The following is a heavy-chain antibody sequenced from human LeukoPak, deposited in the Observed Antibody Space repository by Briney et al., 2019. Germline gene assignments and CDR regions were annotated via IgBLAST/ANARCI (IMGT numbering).Heavy chain of an antibody. D-gene: IGHD2-21*01. CDR1: GFSFSAYS. J-gene: IGHJ3*02. CDR3: ARRGGGGRSDALDI. Sequence: GGSLRLSCAASGFSFSAYSMIWVRQAEGKGLEWVSYRSTTGTTIHYTDSVKGRFTVSRDNAKNSLFLQMNSLGDEDTAVYYCARRGGGGRSDALDIWGQGTMVTVSS. V-gene: IGHV3-48*02. CDR2: RSTTGTTI.